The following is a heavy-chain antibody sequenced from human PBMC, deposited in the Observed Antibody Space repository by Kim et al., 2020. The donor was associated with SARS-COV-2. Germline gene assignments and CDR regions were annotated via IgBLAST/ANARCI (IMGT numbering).Heavy chain of an antibody. CDR2: INPSGGST. J-gene: IGHJ6*02. CDR1: GYTFTSYY. CDR3: ASDPRVNGDYPSGSSGMDV. V-gene: IGHV1-46*01. Sequence: ASVKVSCKASGYTFTSYYMHWVRQAPGQGLEWMGIINPSGGSTSYAQKFQGRVTMTRDTSTSTVYMELSSLRSEDTAVYYCASDPRVNGDYPSGSSGMDVWGQGTTVTVSS. D-gene: IGHD4-17*01.